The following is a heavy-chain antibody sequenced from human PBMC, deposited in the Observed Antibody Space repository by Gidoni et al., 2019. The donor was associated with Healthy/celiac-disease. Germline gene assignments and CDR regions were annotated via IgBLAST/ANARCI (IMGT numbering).Heavy chain of an antibody. J-gene: IGHJ4*02. CDR2: ISSSGSTI. D-gene: IGHD6-13*01. Sequence: EVQLVESGGGLVQPGGSLRLSCAASGFTFSSYEMNWVRQAPGKGLEWVSYISSSGSTIYYADSVKGRFTISRDNAKNSLYLQMNSLRAEDTAVYYCAGISSSWYGLVYWGQGTLVTVSS. CDR3: AGISSSWYGLVY. CDR1: GFTFSSYE. V-gene: IGHV3-48*03.